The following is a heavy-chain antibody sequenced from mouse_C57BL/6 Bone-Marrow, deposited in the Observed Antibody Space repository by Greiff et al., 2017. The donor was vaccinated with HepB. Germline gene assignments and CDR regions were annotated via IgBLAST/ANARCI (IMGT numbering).Heavy chain of an antibody. CDR1: GFNIKNTY. D-gene: IGHD1-1*01. V-gene: IGHV14-3*01. CDR2: IDPANGNT. Sequence: EVQLQESVAELVRPGASVKLSCTASGFNIKNTYMHWVKQRPEQGLEWIGRIDPANGNTKYAPKFQGKATITADTSSNTAYLQLRSLTSEDTAIYYCARRITTVVAPFDYGGQGTTLTVSS. J-gene: IGHJ2*01. CDR3: ARRITTVVAPFDY.